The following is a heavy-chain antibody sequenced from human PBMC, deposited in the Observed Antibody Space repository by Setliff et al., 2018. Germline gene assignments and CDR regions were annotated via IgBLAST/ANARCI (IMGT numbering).Heavy chain of an antibody. D-gene: IGHD4-17*01. CDR2: LGYDGTNE. V-gene: IGHV3-30*02. J-gene: IGHJ2*01. CDR1: GFTFSGYG. Sequence: PGGSLRLSCSASGFTFSGYGMHWVRQAPGKGLEWVAALGYDGTNEYYADSVKGRFTISRDSSKNTLYLQMNSLRREDTAVYYCAKDASDYYWYFNVWGRGTLVTVSS. CDR3: AKDASDYYWYFNV.